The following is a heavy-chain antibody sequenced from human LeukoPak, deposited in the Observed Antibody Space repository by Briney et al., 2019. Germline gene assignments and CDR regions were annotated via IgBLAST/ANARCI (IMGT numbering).Heavy chain of an antibody. D-gene: IGHD2-15*01. CDR1: GFTFDSAW. Sequence: GGSLRLSCAASGFTFDSAWLTWVRQGPGRGLEWVGRIKSRTDGGTTDYAAPVKGRFSISRDDSRNRVYLQMSSLKADDTALYYCTTEGYCSGGDCYSYDNWGQGALVTVSS. V-gene: IGHV3-15*01. J-gene: IGHJ4*02. CDR2: IKSRTDGGTT. CDR3: TTEGYCSGGDCYSYDN.